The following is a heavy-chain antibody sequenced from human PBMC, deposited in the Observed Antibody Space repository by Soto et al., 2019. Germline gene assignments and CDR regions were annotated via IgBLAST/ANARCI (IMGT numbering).Heavy chain of an antibody. CDR2: IYHSGTT. D-gene: IGHD3-22*01. CDR3: VRMSVVGYFDY. V-gene: IGHV4-4*02. CDR1: GASITGSDW. J-gene: IGHJ4*02. Sequence: QVHLQESGPGLVKPSGTLSLTCTVSGASITGSDWWGWVRQTPEKGLEWIGEIYHSGTTNYHPSLKSRVTISQDKSKNQFSLNLTSVTAADTAVYSCVRMSVVGYFDYWGRGSLVTVSS.